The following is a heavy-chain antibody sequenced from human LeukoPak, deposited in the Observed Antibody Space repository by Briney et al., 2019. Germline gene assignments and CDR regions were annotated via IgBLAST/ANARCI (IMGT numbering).Heavy chain of an antibody. J-gene: IGHJ4*02. V-gene: IGHV1-8*01. CDR3: ARGMDTAMVDY. Sequence: ASVTVSCKASGYTFTSYDNNRVRQATGQGIEWMGWMNPNSGNTGYAQKFQGRVTMTRNTSISTAYMELSSPRSEDTAVYYCARGMDTAMVDYWGQGTLVTVSS. CDR1: GYTFTSYD. D-gene: IGHD5-18*01. CDR2: MNPNSGNT.